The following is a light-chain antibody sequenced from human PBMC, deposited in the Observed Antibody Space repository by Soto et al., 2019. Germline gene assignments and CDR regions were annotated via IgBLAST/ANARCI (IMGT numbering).Light chain of an antibody. CDR2: DAS. CDR3: QQYNSYWT. CDR1: QSISSW. V-gene: IGKV1-5*01. J-gene: IGKJ1*01. Sequence: DIHMTQSPSTLSASVGDIVTITCRASQSISSWLAWYQQKPGKAPKLLIYDASSLESGVPSRFSGSGSGTEFTLTISSLQPDDFATYYCQQYNSYWTFGQGTKVDIK.